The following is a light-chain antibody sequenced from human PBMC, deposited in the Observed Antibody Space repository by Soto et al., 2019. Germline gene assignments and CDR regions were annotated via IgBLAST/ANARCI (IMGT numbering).Light chain of an antibody. CDR3: QQCTNWPYP. V-gene: IGKV3-15*01. CDR1: QRVSSN. CDR2: DSS. Sequence: EVVMTQSPATLSLSPGERATLSCSASQRVSSNLVWYQQKPGQAPRLLIYDSSTRATGIPARFSGSGSGTEFTLTISSLQSEYFALYFCQQCTNWPYPFGHGTKLEIK. J-gene: IGKJ2*01.